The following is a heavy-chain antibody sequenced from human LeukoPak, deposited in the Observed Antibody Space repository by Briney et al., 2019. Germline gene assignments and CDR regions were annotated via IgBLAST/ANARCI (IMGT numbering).Heavy chain of an antibody. CDR1: GYTFTGYY. CDR3: ASGYSSSWHVLDY. V-gene: IGHV1-2*06. CDR2: INPNSGGT. J-gene: IGHJ4*02. Sequence: GASVKVSCKASGYTFTGYYMHWVRQAPGQGLEWMGRINPNSGGTNYAQKFQGRVTMTRDTSISTAYMELSRLRSDDAAVYYCASGYSSSWHVLDYWGQGTLVTVSS. D-gene: IGHD6-13*01.